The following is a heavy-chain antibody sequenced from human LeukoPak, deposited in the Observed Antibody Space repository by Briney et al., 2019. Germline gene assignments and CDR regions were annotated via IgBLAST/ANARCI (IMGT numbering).Heavy chain of an antibody. J-gene: IGHJ3*02. CDR2: FYSGGNT. CDR3: ASDRPDSGTRYRFFDI. Sequence: GGSLRLSCAASGFTVSSNDMIWVRQAPGKGREWLSVFYSGGNTFSADSVKGRFTISRDNSKNTLYLQMNSLRADDTAVCYCASDRPDSGTRYRFFDIWGQGTLVTVSS. CDR1: GFTVSSND. V-gene: IGHV3-66*02. D-gene: IGHD4-17*01.